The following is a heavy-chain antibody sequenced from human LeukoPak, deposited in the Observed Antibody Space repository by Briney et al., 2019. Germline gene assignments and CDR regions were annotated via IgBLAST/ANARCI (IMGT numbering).Heavy chain of an antibody. CDR3: AGGARGYNWYFDL. D-gene: IGHD3-16*01. CDR1: GFTFSSYS. J-gene: IGHJ2*01. V-gene: IGHV3-21*01. Sequence: PGGSLRLSCAASGFTFSSYSMNWVRQAPGKGLEWVSSISSSSSYIYYADSVKGRFTISRDNAKNSLYLQMNSLRAEDTAVYYCAGGARGYNWYFDLWGRGTLVTVSS. CDR2: ISSSSSYI.